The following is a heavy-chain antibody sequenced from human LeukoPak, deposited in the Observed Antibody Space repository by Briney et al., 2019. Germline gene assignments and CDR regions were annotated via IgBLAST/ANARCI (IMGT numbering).Heavy chain of an antibody. CDR2: ISSSSAYI. Sequence: GGSLRLSCAASGFTFSTSAMNWVRQAPGKGLEWVSSISSSSAYIYYADSVQGRFTISRDNAKNSLYLQMNSLRAEDTAVYYCARDGGAGSGYDYLTLFDYWGQGTLVTVSS. D-gene: IGHD5-12*01. J-gene: IGHJ4*02. CDR1: GFTFSTSA. V-gene: IGHV3-21*01. CDR3: ARDGGAGSGYDYLTLFDY.